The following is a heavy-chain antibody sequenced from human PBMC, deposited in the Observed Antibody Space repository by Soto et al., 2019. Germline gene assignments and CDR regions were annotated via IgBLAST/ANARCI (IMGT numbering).Heavy chain of an antibody. CDR2: INHSGST. Sequence: SETLSLTCAVYGGSFSGYYWSWIRQPPGKGLEWIGEINHSGSTNYNPSLKSRVTISVDTSKNQFSLKLGSVTAADTAVYYCARGIAAAGKGYYYYYYMDVWGKGTTVTVSS. D-gene: IGHD6-13*01. J-gene: IGHJ6*03. CDR3: ARGIAAAGKGYYYYYYMDV. CDR1: GGSFSGYY. V-gene: IGHV4-34*01.